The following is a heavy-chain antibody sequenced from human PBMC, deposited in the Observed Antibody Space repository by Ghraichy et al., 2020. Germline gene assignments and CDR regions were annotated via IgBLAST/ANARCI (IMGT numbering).Heavy chain of an antibody. CDR1: GGSISSSSYY. CDR2: IYYSGST. Sequence: TLSLTCTVSGGSISSSSYYWGWIRQPPGKGLEWIGSIYYSGSTYYNPSLKSRVTISVDTSKNQFSLKLSSVTAADTAVYYCAREDDFWSGYARYMDVWGKGTTVTVSS. D-gene: IGHD3-3*01. J-gene: IGHJ6*03. V-gene: IGHV4-39*07. CDR3: AREDDFWSGYARYMDV.